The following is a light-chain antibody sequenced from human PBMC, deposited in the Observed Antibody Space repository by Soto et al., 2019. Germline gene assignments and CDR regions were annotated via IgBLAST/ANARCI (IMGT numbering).Light chain of an antibody. J-gene: IGKJ1*01. Sequence: IVLTQSPGTLSLSPGERATLSCRASQSVGSNYLAWYQQKPGQAPRLLFYGASSRATGIPDRVSGSGSGTDFTLTIDRLEPEDFAVYYCQQYGSSPRTFGQGTKVEIK. CDR3: QQYGSSPRT. CDR1: QSVGSNY. CDR2: GAS. V-gene: IGKV3-20*01.